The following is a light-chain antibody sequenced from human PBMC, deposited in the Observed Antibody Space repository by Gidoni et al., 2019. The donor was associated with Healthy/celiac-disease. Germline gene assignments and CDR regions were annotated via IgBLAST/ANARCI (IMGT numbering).Light chain of an antibody. V-gene: IGKV4-1*01. CDR2: WAS. J-gene: IGKJ4*01. Sequence: DIVMTQSPDSLTVSLGERATINCKSSQSVLYRPNGRNFLAWYQQKPGHPPKLLISWASSRESGVSDRFRGSGSGTDFTLTINNVHAEDVAVYFCQHYYSIPLTFAGGTKVEI. CDR3: QHYYSIPLT. CDR1: QSVLYRPNGRNF.